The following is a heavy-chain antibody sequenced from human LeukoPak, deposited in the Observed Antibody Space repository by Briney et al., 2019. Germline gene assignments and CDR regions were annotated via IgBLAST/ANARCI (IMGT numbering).Heavy chain of an antibody. Sequence: PSETLSLTCTVSGYSISSGYYWDWIRQPPGKGLERIGSIYHSGSTYYNPSLKSRVTISVDTSKNQFSLTLTSVTAADTAVYFCARGWGGFDSWGRGTLVTVSS. CDR2: IYHSGST. V-gene: IGHV4-38-2*02. J-gene: IGHJ5*01. CDR3: ARGWGGFDS. D-gene: IGHD3-16*01. CDR1: GYSISSGYY.